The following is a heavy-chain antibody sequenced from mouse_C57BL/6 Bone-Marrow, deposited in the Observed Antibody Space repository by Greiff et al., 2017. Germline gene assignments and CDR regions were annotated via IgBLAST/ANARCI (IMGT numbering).Heavy chain of an antibody. CDR2: MHPNGGSP. V-gene: IGHV1-64*01. J-gene: IGHJ4*01. D-gene: IGHD2-2*01. Sequence: QVQLQQPGAELVKPGASVKLSCKASGYTFTNYWMHWVKQRPGQGLEWIGMMHPNGGSPDYNEKFKSEATLSVDKSSRTAYMELSSLTSEDSAVYYCASSYGYDDYTMDYWGQGTSVTVSS. CDR3: ASSYGYDDYTMDY. CDR1: GYTFTNYW.